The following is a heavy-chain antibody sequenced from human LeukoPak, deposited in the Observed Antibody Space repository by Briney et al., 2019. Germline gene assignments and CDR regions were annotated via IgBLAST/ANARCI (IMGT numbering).Heavy chain of an antibody. Sequence: GGTLRLSCAASGFTFSSYGMSWVRRAPGKGLEWVSAISGSGGSTYYADSVKGRFTISRDSAKNTLYLQLNSLRAEDTAVYYCARGGTYGSVDYWGQGTLVTVSS. CDR1: GFTFSSYG. D-gene: IGHD3-10*01. CDR2: ISGSGGST. CDR3: ARGGTYGSVDY. V-gene: IGHV3-23*01. J-gene: IGHJ4*02.